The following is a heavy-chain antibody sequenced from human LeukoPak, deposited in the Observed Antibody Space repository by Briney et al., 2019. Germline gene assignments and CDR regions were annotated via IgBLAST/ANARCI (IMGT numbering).Heavy chain of an antibody. Sequence: SATLSLTCTVSGGSVSSGSYYWSWIRQPPGKGLEWIGYIYYSGNTNYNPSLKSRVTISVDTSKNQFSLKLSSVTAADTAMYYCARENYSYASGSYYRYGMDVWGQGTTVTVSS. CDR1: GGSVSSGSYY. J-gene: IGHJ6*02. D-gene: IGHD3-10*01. V-gene: IGHV4-61*01. CDR3: ARENYSYASGSYYRYGMDV. CDR2: IYYSGNT.